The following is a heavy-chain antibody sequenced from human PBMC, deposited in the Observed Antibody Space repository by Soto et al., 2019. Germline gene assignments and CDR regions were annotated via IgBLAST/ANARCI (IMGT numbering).Heavy chain of an antibody. Sequence: GGSLRLSCAASGFTFSNAWMNWVRQAPGKGLEWVGRIKSKTDGGTTDYAAPVKGRFTISRDDSKNKLYLQMNSLKTEDTAVYYCTTVVRESIRWDYYYYGMDVWGQGTTVTVSS. CDR3: TTVVRESIRWDYYYYGMDV. CDR2: IKSKTDGGTT. CDR1: GFTFSNAW. J-gene: IGHJ6*02. D-gene: IGHD4-17*01. V-gene: IGHV3-15*07.